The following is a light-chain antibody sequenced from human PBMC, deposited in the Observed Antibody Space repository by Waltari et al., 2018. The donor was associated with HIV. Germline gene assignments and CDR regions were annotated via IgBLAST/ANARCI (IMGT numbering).Light chain of an antibody. CDR2: QDT. V-gene: IGLV3-1*01. CDR3: QAWDSSTCV. J-gene: IGLJ2*01. Sequence: SYDLTQPPSVSVSPGQPANITCSGDNLGDKYACWYPRKPGQSPVLVIYQDTKRPSGIPERFSGSNSGNTASLTISGTQAMDEADYYCQAWDSSTCVFGGGTKLTVL. CDR1: NLGDKY.